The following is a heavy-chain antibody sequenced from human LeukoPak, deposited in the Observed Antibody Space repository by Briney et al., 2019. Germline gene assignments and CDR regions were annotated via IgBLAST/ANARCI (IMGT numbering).Heavy chain of an antibody. CDR1: GGSITSNNW. J-gene: IGHJ3*02. Sequence: SETLSLTCVVSGGSITSNNWWSWVRQPPGKGLERIGEIYHSGSTNYNPSLKSRVTISVDKSKNQFSLKLSSVTAADTAVYYCARGGRTYYYDKGAFDIWGQGTMVTVSS. CDR2: IYHSGST. D-gene: IGHD3-22*01. V-gene: IGHV4-4*02. CDR3: ARGGRTYYYDKGAFDI.